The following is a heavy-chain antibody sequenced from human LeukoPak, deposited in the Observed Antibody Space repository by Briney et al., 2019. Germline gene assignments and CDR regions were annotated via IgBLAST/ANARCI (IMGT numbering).Heavy chain of an antibody. CDR1: GGSISSGGYY. Sequence: SETLSLTCTVSGGSISSGGYYWSWIRQPPGKGLEWIGYIYHSGSTYYNPSLKSRVTISVDRSKNQFSLKLSSVTAADTAVYYCARDGGYSYGPHDFWGQGTLVTVSS. CDR2: IYHSGST. D-gene: IGHD5-18*01. J-gene: IGHJ4*02. CDR3: ARDGGYSYGPHDF. V-gene: IGHV4-30-2*01.